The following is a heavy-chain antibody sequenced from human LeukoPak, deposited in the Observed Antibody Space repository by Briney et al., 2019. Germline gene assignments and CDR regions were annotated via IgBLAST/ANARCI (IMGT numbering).Heavy chain of an antibody. CDR3: ARDGGYCSGGSCYDYYFDY. CDR2: ISSSSSTI. V-gene: IGHV3-48*01. J-gene: IGHJ4*02. CDR1: GFTFSSYS. Sequence: GGSLRLSCAASGFTFSSYSMNWVRQAPGKGLEWVSYISSSSSTIYYADSVKGRFIISRDNAKNSLHLQMNSLRAEDTAVYYCARDGGYCSGGSCYDYYFDYWGQGTLVTVSS. D-gene: IGHD2-15*01.